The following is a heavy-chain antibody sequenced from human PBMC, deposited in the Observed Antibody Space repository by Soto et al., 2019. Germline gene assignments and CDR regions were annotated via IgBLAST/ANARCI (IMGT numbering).Heavy chain of an antibody. D-gene: IGHD2-2*01. CDR3: ARGGVAYCSSTSCPTIFYYYYYGMDV. V-gene: IGHV1-2*02. J-gene: IGHJ6*02. CDR2: INPDSGGT. CDR1: GYTFTGYY. Sequence: ASVKVSWKASGYTFTGYYMHWVRQAPGQGLEWMGWINPDSGGTNYAQKFQGRVTMTRDTSISTAYMELSRLRSDDTAVYYCARGGVAYCSSTSCPTIFYYYYYGMDVWGQGTTVTVSS.